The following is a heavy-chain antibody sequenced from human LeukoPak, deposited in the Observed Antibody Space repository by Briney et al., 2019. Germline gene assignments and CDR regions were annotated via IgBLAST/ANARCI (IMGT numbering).Heavy chain of an antibody. D-gene: IGHD2-2*02. CDR2: ISSSSTI. Sequence: GGSLRLSCAASGFTFSDYYMNWVPQAPGKGLEWVSSISSSSTIYYADSVKGRFTISRDNAKNSLYLQMNSLRAEDTAVYYCARDLDIVVVPAAIKGYFQHWGQGTLVTVSS. J-gene: IGHJ1*01. CDR1: GFTFSDYY. CDR3: ARDLDIVVVPAAIKGYFQH. V-gene: IGHV3-69-1*02.